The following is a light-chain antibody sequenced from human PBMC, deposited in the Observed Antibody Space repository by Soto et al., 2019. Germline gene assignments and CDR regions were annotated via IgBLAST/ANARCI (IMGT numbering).Light chain of an antibody. CDR3: KVYNRYLVD. V-gene: IGKV1-5*03. CDR2: KAS. J-gene: IGKJ5*01. Sequence: MQMSQLGSTPRSSRAHKHSITYRASQSISNWLAWYQQKPGRAPKLLIYKASSLESGVPSRFSVSGSGTEFTLTFGSGMPDDFAPYYCKVYNRYLVDFGLGTRLEI. CDR1: QSISNW.